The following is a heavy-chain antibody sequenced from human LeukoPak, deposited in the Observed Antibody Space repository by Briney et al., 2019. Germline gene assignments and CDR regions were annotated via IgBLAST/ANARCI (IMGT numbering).Heavy chain of an antibody. V-gene: IGHV3-48*04. CDR1: GFTFSSHN. CDR3: ARNYNGMSY. CDR2: ISSGSTTI. Sequence: GGSLRLSCAASGFTFSSHNMNWVRQAPGKGLEWVSYISSGSTTIYQADSVKGRFTISRDNAKNTLYLQMNSLRVEDTAMYYCARNYNGMSYWGQGTLVIVSS. J-gene: IGHJ4*02. D-gene: IGHD1-26*01.